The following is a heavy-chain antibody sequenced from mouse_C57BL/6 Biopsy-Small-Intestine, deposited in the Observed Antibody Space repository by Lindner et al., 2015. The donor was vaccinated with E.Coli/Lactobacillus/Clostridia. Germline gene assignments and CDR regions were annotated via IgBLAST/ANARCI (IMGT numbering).Heavy chain of an antibody. J-gene: IGHJ4*01. Sequence: SVKVSCKASGYTFSSYVLHWVRQAPGQRLEWMGWINAGNANTYDSQKFRGRLTINMDTSASTVYMELSSLRSEDTAVYYCAREEGGYFPYWGQGTLVTVSS. V-gene: IGHV1S46*01. CDR1: GYTFSSYV. CDR3: AREEGGYFPY. CDR2: INAGNANT.